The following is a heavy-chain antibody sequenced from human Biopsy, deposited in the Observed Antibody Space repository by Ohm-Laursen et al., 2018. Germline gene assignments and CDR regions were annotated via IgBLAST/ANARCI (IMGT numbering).Heavy chain of an antibody. D-gene: IGHD3-16*01. Sequence: SVKVSCKGSGYIFTSFGVSWVRQAPGHGLEWMGWVSTYNGNTEYKQKFQGRVTMTTDTSASTAYMELRSLRSDDTAVYFCARVREGGLLDYWGQGILVTVSS. V-gene: IGHV1-18*01. CDR1: GYIFTSFG. CDR2: VSTYNGNT. CDR3: ARVREGGLLDY. J-gene: IGHJ4*02.